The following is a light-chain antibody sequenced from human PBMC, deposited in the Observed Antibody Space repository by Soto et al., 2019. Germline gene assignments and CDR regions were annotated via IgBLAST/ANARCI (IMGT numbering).Light chain of an antibody. CDR3: QQYNNWPPYT. Sequence: EIVLTQSPGTLSLSPGERATLSCRASQRISSNLAWYQQKPGQAPRLLIYGASTRATGIPARFSGSGSETEFTLTISSLQSEDFAVYYCQQYNNWPPYTFGQGTKLEIK. J-gene: IGKJ2*01. CDR1: QRISSN. V-gene: IGKV3D-15*01. CDR2: GAS.